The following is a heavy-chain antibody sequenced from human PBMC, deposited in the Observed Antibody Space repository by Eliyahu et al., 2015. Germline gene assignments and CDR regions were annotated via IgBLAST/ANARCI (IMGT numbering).Heavy chain of an antibody. CDR1: GFAFSXAW. J-gene: IGHJ4*02. CDR2: IKDESDDATT. Sequence: VQLVESGGGLVXPGGSLTLSCAAXGFAFSXAWMSWIRXAPGKGLEFVGRIKDESDDATTDYTAPVKGRFTISRDDSKSTVYLQMNSLETEDTAVYYCTTYDSSGYFLEYWGQGTLVTVSS. CDR3: TTYDSSGYFLEY. V-gene: IGHV3-15*01. D-gene: IGHD3-22*01.